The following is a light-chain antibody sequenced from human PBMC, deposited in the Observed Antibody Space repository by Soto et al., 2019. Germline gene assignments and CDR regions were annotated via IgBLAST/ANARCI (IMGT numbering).Light chain of an antibody. CDR2: TAS. Sequence: IQLTHSPASLSASVGDRVTFTFRSSQDIAIYLSLYQQKPGEATNLLIHTASTLHGGVPSRFSGSGSGTDFTLTITSLQAEDFATYYCLQYWDYSWTFGQGTKVDIK. J-gene: IGKJ1*01. V-gene: IGKV1-9*01. CDR1: QDIAIY. CDR3: LQYWDYSWT.